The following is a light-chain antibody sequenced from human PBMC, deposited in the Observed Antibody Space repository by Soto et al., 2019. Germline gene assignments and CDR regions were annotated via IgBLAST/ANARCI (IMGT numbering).Light chain of an antibody. Sequence: DIQMTQSPSSLSASIGDTVAITCRASQDIRDNLNWYQQKPGKAPKLLMSAATNLETGAPSRFSGSGSETDFTLIISSLQAEDSATYCCQQSYSTPITFGGGTRVEIK. CDR2: AAT. CDR1: QDIRDN. CDR3: QQSYSTPIT. V-gene: IGKV1-39*01. J-gene: IGKJ4*01.